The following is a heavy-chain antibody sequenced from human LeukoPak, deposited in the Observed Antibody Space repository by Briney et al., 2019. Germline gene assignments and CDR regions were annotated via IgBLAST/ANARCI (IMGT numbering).Heavy chain of an antibody. CDR1: GASISSGGYY. V-gene: IGHV4-31*03. Sequence: PSETLSLTCTVSGASISSGGYYWTWIRQHPGTGLEWIAYIFYTGTTYYNPSLKSRLIISVDTSKNQFSLKLSSVTAADTAVYYCARLPFYGYRGGYFDYWGQGTLVTVSS. J-gene: IGHJ4*02. CDR2: IFYTGTT. CDR3: ARLPFYGYRGGYFDY. D-gene: IGHD5-18*01.